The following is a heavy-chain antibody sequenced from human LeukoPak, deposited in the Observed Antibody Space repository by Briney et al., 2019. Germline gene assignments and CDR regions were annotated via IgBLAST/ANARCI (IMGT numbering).Heavy chain of an antibody. CDR1: GYTFTSYG. J-gene: IGHJ4*02. CDR2: ISGYNGDT. V-gene: IGHV1-18*04. D-gene: IGHD3-22*01. CDR3: ARDLGSYDSSGYPYSTFDY. Sequence: ASVKVSCKASGYTFTSYGISWVRQAPGQGLEWMGWISGYNGDTNYAQKYQGRATMTTDTSTSTAFMELRSLRSDDTAVYYCARDLGSYDSSGYPYSTFDYWGQGTLVTVSS.